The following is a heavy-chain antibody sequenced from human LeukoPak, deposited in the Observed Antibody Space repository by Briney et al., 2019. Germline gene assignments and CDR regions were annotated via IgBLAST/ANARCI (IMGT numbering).Heavy chain of an antibody. CDR1: GFTVSSNY. CDR2: IYSGGST. J-gene: IGHJ4*02. CDR3: ARGYDILTGQFDY. Sequence: PGGSLRLSCAASGFTVSSNYMSWVRQAPGKGLEWVSVIYSGGSTYYADSVKGRFTISRDNAKNSLYLQMNSLRDEDTAVYYCARGYDILTGQFDYWGQGTLVTVSS. V-gene: IGHV3-66*01. D-gene: IGHD3-9*01.